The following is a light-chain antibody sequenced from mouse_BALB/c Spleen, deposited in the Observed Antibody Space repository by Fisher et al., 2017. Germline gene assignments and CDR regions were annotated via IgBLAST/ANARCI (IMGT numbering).Light chain of an antibody. CDR3: QQRSSYPPT. CDR2: DTS. V-gene: IGKV4-59*01. Sequence: IVMTQTTAIMSASPGEKVTMTCSASSSVSYMHWYQQKSGTSPKRWIYDTSKLASGVPARFSGSGSGTSYSLTISSMEAEDAATYYCQQRSSYPPTFGAGTKL. CDR1: SSVSY. J-gene: IGKJ5*01.